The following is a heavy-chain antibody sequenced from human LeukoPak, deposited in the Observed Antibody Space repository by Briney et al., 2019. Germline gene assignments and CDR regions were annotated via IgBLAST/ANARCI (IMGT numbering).Heavy chain of an antibody. Sequence: GGSLRLSCVASGFTFSSYAMSWVRQAPGKGLEWVSAFIGSGGSTFYADSVKGRFTISRDNSKNTLYLQMNSLRAEDTAVYYCAKRDSSGWYYFDYWGQGTLVTVSS. J-gene: IGHJ4*02. CDR2: FIGSGGST. CDR1: GFTFSSYA. CDR3: AKRDSSGWYYFDY. D-gene: IGHD6-19*01. V-gene: IGHV3-23*01.